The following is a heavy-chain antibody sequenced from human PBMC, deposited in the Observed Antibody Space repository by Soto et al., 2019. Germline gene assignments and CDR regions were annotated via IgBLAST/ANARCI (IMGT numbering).Heavy chain of an antibody. Sequence: EVQLVQSGAEVKKPGESLRISCKGSGYSFTSYWISWVRQMPGKGLEWMGRIDPSDSYTNYSPSFQGHVTISADKSISTAYLQWSSLKASDTAMYYCARHLSYYYDSSGYHNRDDAFDIWGQGTMVTVSS. J-gene: IGHJ3*02. CDR1: GYSFTSYW. CDR3: ARHLSYYYDSSGYHNRDDAFDI. D-gene: IGHD3-22*01. CDR2: IDPSDSYT. V-gene: IGHV5-10-1*03.